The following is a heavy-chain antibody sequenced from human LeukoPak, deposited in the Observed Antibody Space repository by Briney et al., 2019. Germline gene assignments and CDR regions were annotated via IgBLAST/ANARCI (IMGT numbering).Heavy chain of an antibody. J-gene: IGHJ6*02. Sequence: GGSLRLSCAASGFTFSSYSMNWVRQAPGKGLEWVSYISSSSSTIYYADSVKGRFTISRDNSKNTLYLQMNSLRAEDTAVYYCARDEKKYDFWSGYSSYYYYGMDVWGQGTTVTVSS. CDR3: ARDEKKYDFWSGYSSYYYYGMDV. V-gene: IGHV3-48*01. CDR1: GFTFSSYS. D-gene: IGHD3-3*01. CDR2: ISSSSSTI.